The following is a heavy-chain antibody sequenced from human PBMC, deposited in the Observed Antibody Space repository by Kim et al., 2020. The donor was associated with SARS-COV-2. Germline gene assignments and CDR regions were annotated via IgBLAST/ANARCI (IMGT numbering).Heavy chain of an antibody. D-gene: IGHD3-22*01. CDR3: AKDAARGYDSSGYYYESFDY. Sequence: GGSLRLSCAASGFTFSSYAMSWVRQAPGKGLEWVSAISGSGGSTYYADSVKGRFTISRDNSKNTLYLQMNSLRAEDTAVYYCAKDAARGYDSSGYYYESFDYWGQGTLVTVSS. CDR1: GFTFSSYA. CDR2: ISGSGGST. V-gene: IGHV3-23*01. J-gene: IGHJ4*02.